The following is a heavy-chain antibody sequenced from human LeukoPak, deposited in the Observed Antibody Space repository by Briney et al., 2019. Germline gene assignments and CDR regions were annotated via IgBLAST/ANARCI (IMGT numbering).Heavy chain of an antibody. Sequence: SETLSLTCTVSGGSINSYYWSWIRQPPGKGLEWIGYIYYTGGTNYNPSLKSRVTISVDTSKNQFSLKLSSVTAADTAAYYCAREREGHDYWGQGTLVTVSS. V-gene: IGHV4-59*01. J-gene: IGHJ4*02. CDR1: GGSINSYY. CDR3: AREREGHDY. CDR2: IYYTGGT.